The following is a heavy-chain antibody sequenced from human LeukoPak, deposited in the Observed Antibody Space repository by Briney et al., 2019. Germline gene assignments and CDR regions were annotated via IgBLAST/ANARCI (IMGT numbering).Heavy chain of an antibody. V-gene: IGHV3-11*01. CDR1: GFTFSDYY. CDR3: AKAPVTTCSGAYCYPFDY. J-gene: IGHJ4*02. Sequence: GGSLRLSCAASGFTFSDYYMSWIRQAPGKGLEWVSYISSSGSTIYYADFVKGRFTISRDNAKNSLYLQMNRLRAEDAAVYYCAKAPVTTCSGAYCYPFDYWGQGTLVTVSS. CDR2: ISSSGSTI. D-gene: IGHD2-21*01.